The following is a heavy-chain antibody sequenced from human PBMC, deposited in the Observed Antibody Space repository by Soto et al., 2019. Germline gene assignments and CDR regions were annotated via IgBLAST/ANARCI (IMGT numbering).Heavy chain of an antibody. V-gene: IGHV3-7*01. CDR1: GFTFSTYW. Sequence: EVQLMESGGGLVQPGGSLRLSCAASGFTFSTYWMDWVRQTPGKGLEWVANINQDGSEKNYVDSVKGRFTIYRDSAKNSLYLQMSSLTAEDSALYYCSRSLNSWGQGTLVTVSS. CDR2: INQDGSEK. J-gene: IGHJ4*02. CDR3: SRSLNS.